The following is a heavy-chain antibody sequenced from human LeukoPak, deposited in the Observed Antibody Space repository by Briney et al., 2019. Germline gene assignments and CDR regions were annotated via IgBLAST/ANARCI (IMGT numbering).Heavy chain of an antibody. CDR3: ARRRWQRGPDVVNPFDY. J-gene: IGHJ4*02. CDR2: RYSSGST. CDR1: GGSISSDFNY. D-gene: IGHD5-12*01. Sequence: NSSETLSLTCTVSGGSISSDFNYWGWIRQPPGKGLEWIGSRYSSGSTYYNPSLKSRVTISADTSKNQFSLKLSSVTAADTAVYYCARRRWQRGPDVVNPFDYWGQGTLVTVSS. V-gene: IGHV4-39*01.